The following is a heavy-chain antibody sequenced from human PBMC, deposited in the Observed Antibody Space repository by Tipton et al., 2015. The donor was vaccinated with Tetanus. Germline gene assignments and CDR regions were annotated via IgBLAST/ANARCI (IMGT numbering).Heavy chain of an antibody. J-gene: IGHJ6*02. V-gene: IGHV6-1*01. D-gene: IGHD5-12*01. CDR2: TLYRSKWIY. Sequence: GLVKPSQTLSLNCAISGDSVSSPIAAWNWIRQSPSRGLEWLGRTLYRSKWIYDYAVSVRGRITIRPDTSRNQFSLQLNSVTPEDTAIYYCARGLGLPSYGVDVWGQGTTVTVSS. CDR1: GDSVSSPIAA. CDR3: ARGLGLPSYGVDV.